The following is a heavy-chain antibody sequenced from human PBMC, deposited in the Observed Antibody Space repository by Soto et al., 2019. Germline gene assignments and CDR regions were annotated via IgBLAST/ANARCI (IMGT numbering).Heavy chain of an antibody. CDR3: ASSYSNYALIDYYYYGMDV. V-gene: IGHV1-3*01. CDR2: INAGNGNT. D-gene: IGHD4-4*01. CDR1: GYTFTSYA. J-gene: IGHJ6*02. Sequence: QVHLVQSGAEVKKPGASVKVSCKASGYTFTSYAMHWVRQAPGQRLEWMGWINAGNGNTKYSQKFQGRVTITRDTSASTAYMELSSLRSEDTAVYYCASSYSNYALIDYYYYGMDVWGQGTTVTVSS.